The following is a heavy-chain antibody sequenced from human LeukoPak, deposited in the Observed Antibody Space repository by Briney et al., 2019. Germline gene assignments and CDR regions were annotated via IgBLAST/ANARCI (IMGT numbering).Heavy chain of an antibody. CDR1: GFTFSSYS. CDR3: AKDYRVLFGSFDAFDI. D-gene: IGHD1-26*01. V-gene: IGHV3-21*04. CDR2: ISSSSSYI. Sequence: GGSLRLSCAASGFTFSSYSMNWVRQAPGKGLEWVSSISSSSSYIYYADSVKGRFTISRDNAKNSLYLQMNSLRAEDTALYYCAKDYRVLFGSFDAFDIWGQGTMVTVSS. J-gene: IGHJ3*02.